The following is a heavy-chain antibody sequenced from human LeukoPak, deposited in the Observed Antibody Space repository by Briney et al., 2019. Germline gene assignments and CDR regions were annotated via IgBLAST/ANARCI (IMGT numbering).Heavy chain of an antibody. Sequence: SETLSLTCAVYGGSFSGYYWSWIRQPPGKGREWIGEINHSGSTNYNPSLKSRVTISVDTSKNQFSLKLSSVTAADTAVYYCARGYYDFWSGYYRRSWFDPWGQGTLVTVSS. CDR1: GGSFSGYY. D-gene: IGHD3-3*01. CDR3: ARGYYDFWSGYYRRSWFDP. J-gene: IGHJ5*02. CDR2: INHSGST. V-gene: IGHV4-34*01.